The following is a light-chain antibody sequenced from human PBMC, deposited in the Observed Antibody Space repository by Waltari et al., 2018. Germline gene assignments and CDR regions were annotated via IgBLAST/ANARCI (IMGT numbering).Light chain of an antibody. CDR3: QTGGHGTWV. V-gene: IGLV4-69*01. CDR1: SGHSSNV. CDR2: VNSDGSH. J-gene: IGLJ3*02. Sequence: QLVLTQSPSASASLGASVKLTCTLSSGHSSNVVAWHQQQPEKGPRYLMKVNSDGSHSKGDDIPDRFSGSSSGARCYLPISSLQSEDEADYYGQTGGHGTWVFGGGTKLTVL.